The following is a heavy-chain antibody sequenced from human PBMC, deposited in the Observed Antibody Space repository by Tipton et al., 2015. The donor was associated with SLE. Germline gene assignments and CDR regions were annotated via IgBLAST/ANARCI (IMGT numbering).Heavy chain of an antibody. CDR2: IYHSGTT. V-gene: IGHV4-38-2*02. Sequence: LRLSCTVSGYSISSGYYWGWIRQPPGRGREWIGSIYHSGTTYYTPSLKSRVTISVDTSKNQFSLKLSSVTAADTAVYYCVSVPFWCQGPLVTVSS. J-gene: IGHJ4*02. CDR3: VSVPF. CDR1: GYSISSGYY.